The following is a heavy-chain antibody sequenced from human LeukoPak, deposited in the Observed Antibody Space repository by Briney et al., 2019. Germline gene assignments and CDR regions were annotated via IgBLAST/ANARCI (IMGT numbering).Heavy chain of an antibody. CDR3: ASSNLGSLGQFDP. J-gene: IGHJ5*02. V-gene: IGHV4-59*01. CDR2: IHSNGGA. D-gene: IGHD3-10*01. CDR1: GPSISNYY. Sequence: SETLSLTCTVSGPSISNYYWSWIRQPPGKGLEWIGFIHSNGGANYTASLNGRATISRDTSRSQVSLKLTSVTAADTAVYYCASSNLGSLGQFDPWGQGTLVTVSS.